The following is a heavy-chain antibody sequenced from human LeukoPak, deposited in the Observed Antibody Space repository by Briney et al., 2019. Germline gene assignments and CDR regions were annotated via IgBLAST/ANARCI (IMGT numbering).Heavy chain of an antibody. CDR1: GGTFSSYA. J-gene: IGHJ6*02. V-gene: IGHV1-69*04. D-gene: IGHD6-6*01. CDR2: IIPILGIA. CDR3: ASQDYSNSSRPVYYYGMDV. Sequence: SVKVSCKASGGTFSSYAISWVRQAPGQGLEWMGRIIPILGIANYAQKFQGRVTITADKSTSTAYMELSSLRSEDTAVYYCASQDYSNSSRPVYYYGMDVWGQGTTVTVSS.